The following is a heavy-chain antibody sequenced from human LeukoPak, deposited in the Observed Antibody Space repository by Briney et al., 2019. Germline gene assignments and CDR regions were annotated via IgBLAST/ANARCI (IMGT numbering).Heavy chain of an antibody. CDR3: ARDDIAVAGTDAFDI. Sequence: SETLSLTCTVSGGSISSYYWSWIRQPAGKGLEWIGRIYTSGSTNYNPSLKSRVTMSVGTSKNQFSLKLSSVTAADTAVYYCARDDIAVAGTDAFDIWGQGTMVTVSS. D-gene: IGHD6-19*01. CDR1: GGSISSYY. CDR2: IYTSGST. J-gene: IGHJ3*02. V-gene: IGHV4-4*07.